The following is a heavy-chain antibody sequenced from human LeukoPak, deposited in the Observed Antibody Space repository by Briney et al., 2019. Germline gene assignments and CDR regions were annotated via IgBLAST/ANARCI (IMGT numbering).Heavy chain of an antibody. Sequence: ASVTVSCKASGYTFTSYYMHWVRQAPGQGLEWMGIINPSGGSTSYAQKFRGRVTMTRDTSTSTVYMELSSLRSEDTAVYYCAREQGVISPFDYWGQGTLVTVSS. CDR3: AREQGVISPFDY. D-gene: IGHD3-10*01. J-gene: IGHJ4*02. CDR1: GYTFTSYY. V-gene: IGHV1-46*01. CDR2: INPSGGST.